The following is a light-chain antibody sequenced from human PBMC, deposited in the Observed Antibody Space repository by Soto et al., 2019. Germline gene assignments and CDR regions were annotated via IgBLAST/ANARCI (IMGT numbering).Light chain of an antibody. CDR3: QKYNGAFWT. Sequence: EIVLTQSPGILSLSPGERVTLSCRASQSISSSFLAWYQQTPGQSPRLLIYGASTRATGIPDRFSGSGSETEFSLTISRLEPEDVATYYCQKYNGAFWTFGQGTKVEIK. V-gene: IGKV3-20*01. J-gene: IGKJ1*01. CDR2: GAS. CDR1: QSISSSF.